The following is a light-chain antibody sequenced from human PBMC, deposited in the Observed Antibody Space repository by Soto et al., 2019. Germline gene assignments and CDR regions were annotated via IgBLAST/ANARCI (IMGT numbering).Light chain of an antibody. CDR3: QQSKNWPWT. Sequence: ERVMKQSRATLYRYPRETANRYCMASQGVAGNLAWYQQKPGQAPRLLIYGASSRATGIPARFSGSGSGTEFPLTLTSLQSEDCALYYCQQSKNWPWTFSQGTKADIK. V-gene: IGKV3-15*01. CDR1: QGVAGN. J-gene: IGKJ1*01. CDR2: GAS.